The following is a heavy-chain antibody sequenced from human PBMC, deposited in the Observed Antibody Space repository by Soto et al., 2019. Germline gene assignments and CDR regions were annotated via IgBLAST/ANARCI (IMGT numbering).Heavy chain of an antibody. D-gene: IGHD3-22*01. CDR1: GGSTSSSGYY. CDR2: ISFKGTT. V-gene: IGHV4-39*01. CDR3: ARSTFWYYHETGGYYGFYT. Sequence: PSETLSLTCTVSGGSTSSSGYYWGWIRQPPGKGLEWIGSISFKGTTYYNPSLKGRVTISLDTSTNQFSLNVSSVTAADTAVFYCARSTFWYYHETGGYYGFYTWGQGTLVTVSS. J-gene: IGHJ5*02.